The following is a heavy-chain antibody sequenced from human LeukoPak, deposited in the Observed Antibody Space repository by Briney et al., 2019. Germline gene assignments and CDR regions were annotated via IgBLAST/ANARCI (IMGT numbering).Heavy chain of an antibody. D-gene: IGHD3-10*01. CDR2: INPNSGNT. Sequence: GSSVKVSCKASGYTFTGYYMHWVRQAPGQGLEWMGWINPNSGNTNYAQKLQGRVTMTTDTSTSTAYMELRSLRSDDTAVYYCARDGSGSYFSSTNYYMDVWGKGTTVTISS. J-gene: IGHJ6*03. CDR1: GYTFTGYY. V-gene: IGHV1-18*04. CDR3: ARDGSGSYFSSTNYYMDV.